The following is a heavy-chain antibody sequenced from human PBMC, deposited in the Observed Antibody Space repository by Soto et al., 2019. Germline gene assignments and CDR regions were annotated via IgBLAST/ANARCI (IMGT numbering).Heavy chain of an antibody. CDR3: ARGRLTEPGSAVRFDP. D-gene: IGHD3-10*01. J-gene: IGHJ5*02. CDR1: TGSLSGYY. Sequence: QVQLQQWGAGLLKPSETLSLTCGVNTGSLSGYYWSWIRQPPGKGLEWIGETNPSGSTRYMPSLKSRVTISVDTSKNQCSLKLNSVTAADTAVYYCARGRLTEPGSAVRFDPWGQGTLVTVSS. CDR2: TNPSGST. V-gene: IGHV4-34*01.